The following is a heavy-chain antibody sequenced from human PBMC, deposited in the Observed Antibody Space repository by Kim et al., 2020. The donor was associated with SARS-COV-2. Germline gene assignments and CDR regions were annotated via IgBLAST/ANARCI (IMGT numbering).Heavy chain of an antibody. CDR1: EITLSSNA. J-gene: IGHJ4*02. D-gene: IGHD3-16*01. CDR3: VRGQHRHFDF. Sequence: GGSLRLSCSASEITLSSNAMYWVRQAPGKGLEYVAGISSDGAMRHHKDSLKARFSITRDNSKNTVFLEMTSLTFEDTAVYFCVRGQHRHFDFWGQGTPVTVSS. V-gene: IGHV3-64*03. CDR2: ISSDGAMR.